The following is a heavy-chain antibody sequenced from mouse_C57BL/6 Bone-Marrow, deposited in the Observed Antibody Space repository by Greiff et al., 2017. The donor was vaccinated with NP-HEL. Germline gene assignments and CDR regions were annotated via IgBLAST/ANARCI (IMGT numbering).Heavy chain of an antibody. CDR3: ARDAPFAY. CDR2: INPNNGGT. V-gene: IGHV1-18*01. CDR1: GYTFTDYN. J-gene: IGHJ3*01. Sequence: EVHLVESGPELVKPGASVKIPCKASGYTFTDYNMDWVKQSHGKSLEWIGDINPNNGGTIYNQKFKGKATLTVDKSSSTAYMELRSLTSEDTAVYYCARDAPFAYWGQGTLVTVSA.